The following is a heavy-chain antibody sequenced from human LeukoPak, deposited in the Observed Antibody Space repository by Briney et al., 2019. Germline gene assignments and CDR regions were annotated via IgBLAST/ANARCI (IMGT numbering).Heavy chain of an antibody. CDR1: GGTFSSYA. J-gene: IGHJ6*02. D-gene: IGHD2-2*01. CDR3: ARDLVPDGMDV. Sequence: ASVKVSCKASGGTFSSYAISWVRQAPGQGLEWVGWISAYNGNTNYAQKLQGRVTMTTDTSTSTAYMELRSLRSDDTAVYYCARDLVPDGMDVWGQGTTVTVSS. V-gene: IGHV1-18*01. CDR2: ISAYNGNT.